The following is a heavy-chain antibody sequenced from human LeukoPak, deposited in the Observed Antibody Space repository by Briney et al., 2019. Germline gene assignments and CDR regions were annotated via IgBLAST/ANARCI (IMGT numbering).Heavy chain of an antibody. Sequence: GGSLRLSCAASGFAVSSHWMSWVRQAPGKGLEWVAVISYDGSNKYYADSVKGRFTISRDNSKNTLYLQMNSLRAEDTAVYYCARGKLYYDILTGYYGSWFGPWGQGTLVTVSS. CDR2: ISYDGSNK. D-gene: IGHD3-9*01. CDR1: GFAVSSHW. J-gene: IGHJ5*02. CDR3: ARGKLYYDILTGYYGSWFGP. V-gene: IGHV3-30*03.